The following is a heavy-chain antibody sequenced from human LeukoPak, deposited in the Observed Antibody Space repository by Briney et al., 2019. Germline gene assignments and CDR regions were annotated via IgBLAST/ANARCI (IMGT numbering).Heavy chain of an antibody. CDR3: ARRGPVNSYSSSWLFDY. J-gene: IGHJ4*02. Sequence: GGSLRLSCAASGFTFSDYYMSWIRQAPGKGLERVSYISSSGSTIYYADSVKGRFTISRDNAKNSLYLQMNSLRAEDTAVYYCARRGPVNSYSSSWLFDYWGQGTLVTVSS. CDR1: GFTFSDYY. V-gene: IGHV3-11*01. CDR2: ISSSGSTI. D-gene: IGHD6-13*01.